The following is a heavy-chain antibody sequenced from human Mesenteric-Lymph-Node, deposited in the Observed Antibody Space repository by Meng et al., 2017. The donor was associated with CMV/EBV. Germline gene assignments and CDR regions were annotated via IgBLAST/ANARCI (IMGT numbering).Heavy chain of an antibody. V-gene: IGHV3-7*01. CDR1: GLSLGDYW. D-gene: IGHD3-16*01. Sequence: ETLSLTCAAAGLSLGDYWMSWVRQGPGERLEWVADIKPDGSTKYYAASVKGRFTISRDNAERSLYLQMNSLRVEDTSIYYCACLWEGGYWGQGTLVTVSS. CDR3: ACLWEGGY. CDR2: IKPDGSTK. J-gene: IGHJ4*02.